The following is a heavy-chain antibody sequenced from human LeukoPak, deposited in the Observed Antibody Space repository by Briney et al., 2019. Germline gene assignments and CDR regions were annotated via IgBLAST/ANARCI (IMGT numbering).Heavy chain of an antibody. CDR3: AREIAVAGHDSDAFDI. J-gene: IGHJ3*02. CDR2: ISSSSSTI. V-gene: IGHV3-48*01. Sequence: PGGSLRLSCAASGFTFSSYSMNWVRQAPGKGLEWVSYISSSSSTIYYADSLKGRFTISRDNAKNSLYLQMNSLRAEDTAVYYCAREIAVAGHDSDAFDIWGQGTMVTVSS. D-gene: IGHD6-19*01. CDR1: GFTFSSYS.